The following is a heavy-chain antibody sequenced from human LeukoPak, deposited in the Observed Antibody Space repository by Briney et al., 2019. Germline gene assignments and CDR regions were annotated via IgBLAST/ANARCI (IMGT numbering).Heavy chain of an antibody. D-gene: IGHD6-19*01. CDR2: ISSSGSTI. J-gene: IGHJ3*02. CDR1: GFTFSSYE. Sequence: GGSLRLSCAASGFTFSSYEMNWVRQAPGKGLEWVSYISSSGSTIYYADSVKGRFTISRDNAKNSLYLQMNSLRVEDTAVYYCARGRSSGWYGKKDAFDIWGQGTMVTVSS. V-gene: IGHV3-48*03. CDR3: ARGRSSGWYGKKDAFDI.